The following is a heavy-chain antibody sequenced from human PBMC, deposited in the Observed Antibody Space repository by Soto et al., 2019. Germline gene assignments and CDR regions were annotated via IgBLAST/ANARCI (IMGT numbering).Heavy chain of an antibody. J-gene: IGHJ6*02. CDR1: GGTFSSYA. CDR3: ARDRSSGTGGDYYYYGMDV. D-gene: IGHD6-19*01. Sequence: ASVKVSCKASGGTFSSYAISWVRQAPGQGLEWMGGIIPIFGTANYAQKFQGRVTITADESTSTAYMELSSLRSEDTAVYYCARDRSSGTGGDYYYYGMDVWGQGTTVTVSS. V-gene: IGHV1-69*13. CDR2: IIPIFGTA.